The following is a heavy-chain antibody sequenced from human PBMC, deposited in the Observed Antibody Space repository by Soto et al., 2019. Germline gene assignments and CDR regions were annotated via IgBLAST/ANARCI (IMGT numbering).Heavy chain of an antibody. D-gene: IGHD1-26*01. CDR1: GFTFTTSV. J-gene: IGHJ6*02. V-gene: IGHV3-33*01. Sequence: PGGSLRLSCAASGFTFTTSVMHWVRQAPGKGLEWVAVIRDDGNNKYYSDSVKGRFTISRDNSRHTLYLQMSGLRAEDTAVYYCARDTGFSLGFHYFDYGMDVSGQGTMGTASS. CDR3: ARDTGFSLGFHYFDYGMDV. CDR2: IRDDGNNK.